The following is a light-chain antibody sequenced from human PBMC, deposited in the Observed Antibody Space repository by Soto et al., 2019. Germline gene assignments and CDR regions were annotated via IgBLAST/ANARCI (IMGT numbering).Light chain of an antibody. CDR3: QTGGTGTLVV. V-gene: IGLV4-69*01. Sequence: QSVLTQSPSASASLGASVKLTCTLSSGHSSYAIAWHQQQPEKGPRYLMKLNSDGSHRKGAGIPDRFSGSSSGAERYLTIASLQSEDEAYYYCQTGGTGTLVVFGGGTKLTVL. CDR2: LNSDGSH. CDR1: SGHSSYA. J-gene: IGLJ2*01.